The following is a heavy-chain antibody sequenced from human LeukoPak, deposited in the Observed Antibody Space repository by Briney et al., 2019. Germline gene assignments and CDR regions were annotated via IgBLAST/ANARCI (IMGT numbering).Heavy chain of an antibody. J-gene: IGHJ6*04. CDR1: GFTFSSYA. CDR2: ISTRADYT. V-gene: IGHV3-23*01. CDR3: AELGITMIGGV. D-gene: IGHD3-10*02. Sequence: GGSLRLSCAASGFTFSSYAMSWVRQAPGKGLEWVSSISTRADYTYYADSVKGRFTISRDNAKNSLYLQMNSLRAEDTAVYYCAELGITMIGGVWGKGTTVTISS.